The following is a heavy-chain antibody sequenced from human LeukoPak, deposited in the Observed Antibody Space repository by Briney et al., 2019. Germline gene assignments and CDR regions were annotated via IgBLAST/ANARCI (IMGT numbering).Heavy chain of an antibody. CDR2: ISSSGSTI. J-gene: IGHJ3*02. CDR3: AREYYDILTGHSNAFDI. Sequence: PGGSLRLSCAASGFTFSDYYMSWIRQAPGKRLEWVSYISSSGSTIYYADSVKGRFTISRDNAKNSLYLQMNSLRAEDTAVYYCAREYYDILTGHSNAFDIWGQGTMVTVSS. CDR1: GFTFSDYY. D-gene: IGHD3-9*01. V-gene: IGHV3-11*01.